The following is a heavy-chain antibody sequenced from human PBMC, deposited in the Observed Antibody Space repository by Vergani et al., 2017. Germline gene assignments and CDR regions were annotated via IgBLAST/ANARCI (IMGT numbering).Heavy chain of an antibody. V-gene: IGHV1-69*04. Sequence: QVQLVQSGAEVKKPGSSVKVSCKASGGTFSSYAISWVRQAPGQGLEWMGRIIPILGIANYAQKFQGRDTITADKSTSTAYMELSSLRSEDTAVYYCARDGSSSGADAFDIWGQGTMVTVSS. D-gene: IGHD6-6*01. CDR2: IIPILGIA. J-gene: IGHJ3*02. CDR3: ARDGSSSGADAFDI. CDR1: GGTFSSYA.